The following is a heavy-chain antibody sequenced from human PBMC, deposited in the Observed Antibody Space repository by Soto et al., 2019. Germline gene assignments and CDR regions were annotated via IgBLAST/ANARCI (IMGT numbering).Heavy chain of an antibody. CDR1: GFAFSSYS. Sequence: PGGSLRLSCGASGFAFSSYSMKWVRQAPGKGLEWVSYISSSSSTIYYADSVKGRFTISRDNARNSLYLQMNSLRDEDTAVYYCASSQVAAMGDYYYGVDVWGQGTTVTVSS. CDR2: ISSSSSTI. CDR3: ASSQVAAMGDYYYGVDV. V-gene: IGHV3-48*02. D-gene: IGHD5-18*01. J-gene: IGHJ6*02.